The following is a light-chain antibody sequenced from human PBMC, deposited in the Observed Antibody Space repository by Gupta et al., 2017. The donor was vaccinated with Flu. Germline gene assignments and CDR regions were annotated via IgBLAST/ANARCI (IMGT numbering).Light chain of an antibody. CDR1: SSNIVAGYD. Sequence: SSNIVAGYDVHWYQQLPGTAPQLLIYGNSNRPSWVPDRFSGSKSGTSASLAITGLQAEDEADYYCQSYDSILSGGVFGGGTKLTVL. CDR2: GNS. V-gene: IGLV1-40*01. CDR3: QSYDSILSGGV. J-gene: IGLJ3*02.